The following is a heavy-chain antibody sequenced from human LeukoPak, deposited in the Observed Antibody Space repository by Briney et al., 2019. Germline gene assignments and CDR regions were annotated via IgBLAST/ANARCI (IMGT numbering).Heavy chain of an antibody. CDR1: QFTFSNYA. CDR2: ISGSGNTT. CDR3: AKDGGLWVSAHWGDS. J-gene: IGHJ4*02. Sequence: PPGGSLRLSCAASQFTFSNYAMSWVRQAPGKGLEWVSAISGSGNTTYFGDSVTGRFTVSRENSKNTLFLQMNSLRAEDTAVYYCAKDGGLWVSAHWGDSWGRGTLVTVSS. D-gene: IGHD7-27*01. V-gene: IGHV3-23*01.